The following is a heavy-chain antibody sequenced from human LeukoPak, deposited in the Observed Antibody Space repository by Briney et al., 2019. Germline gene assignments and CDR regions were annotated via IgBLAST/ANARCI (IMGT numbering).Heavy chain of an antibody. Sequence: QAGGSLRLSCAASGFTFDDYAMHWVRQAPGKGLEWVSLISGDGGSTYYADSVKGRFTISRDNSKNSLYLQMNSLRTEDTALYYCAKADTYWNYNPCLDYWGREPWSPSPQ. CDR2: ISGDGGST. CDR3: AKADTYWNYNPCLDY. D-gene: IGHD1-7*01. CDR1: GFTFDDYA. V-gene: IGHV3-43*02. J-gene: IGHJ4*02.